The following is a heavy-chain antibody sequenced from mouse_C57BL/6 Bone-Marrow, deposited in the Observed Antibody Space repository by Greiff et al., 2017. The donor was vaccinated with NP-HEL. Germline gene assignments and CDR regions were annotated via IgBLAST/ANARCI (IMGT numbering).Heavy chain of an antibody. Sequence: VQLQQSGGGLVKPGGSLKLSCAASGFTFSSYAMSWVRQTPEKRLEWVATISDGGSYTYYPDNVKGRFTISRDNAKNNLYLQMSHLKSEDTAMYYCARDPLKNYYAMDYWGQGTSVTVSS. V-gene: IGHV5-4*01. J-gene: IGHJ4*01. CDR2: ISDGGSYT. CDR1: GFTFSSYA. CDR3: ARDPLKNYYAMDY. D-gene: IGHD1-3*01.